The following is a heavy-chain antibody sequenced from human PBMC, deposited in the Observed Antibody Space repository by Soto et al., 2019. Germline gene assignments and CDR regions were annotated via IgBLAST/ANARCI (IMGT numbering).Heavy chain of an antibody. CDR1: GFTFDDYA. CDR3: AKDMVPYSGSYYKDY. Sequence: PGGSLRLSCAASGFTFDDYAMHWVRQAPGKGLEWVSGISWNSGSIGYADSVKGRFTISRDNAKNSLYLQMNSLRAEDTALYYCAKDMVPYSGSYYKDYWGQGTLVTVSS. D-gene: IGHD1-26*01. V-gene: IGHV3-9*01. CDR2: ISWNSGSI. J-gene: IGHJ4*02.